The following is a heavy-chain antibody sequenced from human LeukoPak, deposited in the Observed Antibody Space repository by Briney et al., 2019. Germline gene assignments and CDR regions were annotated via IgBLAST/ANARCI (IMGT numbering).Heavy chain of an antibody. V-gene: IGHV4-59*01. D-gene: IGHD2-15*01. CDR2: IYYSGST. Sequence: SETLSLTCTVSGGSISSYYWSWIRQPPGKGLEWIGYIYYSGSTNYNPSLKSRVTILVDTSKNQFSLKLSSVTAADTAVYYCARESGNCSGGSCYDYWGQGTLVTVSS. CDR3: ARESGNCSGGSCYDY. J-gene: IGHJ4*02. CDR1: GGSISSYY.